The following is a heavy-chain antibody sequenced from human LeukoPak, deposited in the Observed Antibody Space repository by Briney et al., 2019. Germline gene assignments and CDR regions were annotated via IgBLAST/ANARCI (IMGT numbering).Heavy chain of an antibody. J-gene: IGHJ4*02. CDR3: ARPGGSDEYSYGHHMPPIYAGFDY. CDR2: INHSGST. D-gene: IGHD5-18*01. V-gene: IGHV4-34*01. Sequence: PSETLSLTCAVYGGSFSGYYWSWIRQPPGKGLEWIGEINHSGSTNYNPSLKSRVTISVDTSKNQFSLKLSSVTAADTAVYYCARPGGSDEYSYGHHMPPIYAGFDYWGQGTLVTVSS. CDR1: GGSFSGYY.